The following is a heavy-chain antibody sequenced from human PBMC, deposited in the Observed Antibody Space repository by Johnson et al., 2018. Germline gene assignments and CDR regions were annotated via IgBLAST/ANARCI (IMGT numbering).Heavy chain of an antibody. Sequence: QVQLVESGGGVVQPGTSLTLSCFTSGVTVTSYTWHWVRQAPGKGLEWVAVIWYDGSQTVYGASVTGRSTISRDNYNVYLQMNSLRAEDTAVYFCARDRPSSLPNDALDLWGLGTMVTVSS. D-gene: IGHD6-19*01. CDR3: ARDRPSSLPNDALDL. CDR2: IWYDGSQT. J-gene: IGHJ3*01. V-gene: IGHV3-33*01. CDR1: GVTVTSYT.